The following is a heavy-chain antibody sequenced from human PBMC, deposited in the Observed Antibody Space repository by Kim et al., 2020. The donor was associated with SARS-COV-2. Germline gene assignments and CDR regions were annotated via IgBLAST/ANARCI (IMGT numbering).Heavy chain of an antibody. V-gene: IGHV1-18*01. CDR2: ISAYNGNT. CDR1: GYTFTSYG. D-gene: IGHD5-12*01. J-gene: IGHJ6*02. Sequence: ASVKVSCKASGYTFTSYGISWVRQAPGQGLEWMGWISAYNGNTNYAQKHQGRVTMTTDTSTSTAYMELRSLRSDDTAVYYCAAHSGYDTYYYYGMDVWGQGTTVTVSS. CDR3: AAHSGYDTYYYYGMDV.